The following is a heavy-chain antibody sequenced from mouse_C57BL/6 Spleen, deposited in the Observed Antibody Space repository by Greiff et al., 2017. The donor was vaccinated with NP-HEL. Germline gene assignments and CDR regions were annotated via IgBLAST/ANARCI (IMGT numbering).Heavy chain of an antibody. J-gene: IGHJ4*01. Sequence: VKLMESGAELVKPGASVKLSCKASGYTFTSYWMHWVKQRPGQGLEWIGMIHPNSGSTNYNEKFKSKATLTVDKSSSTAYMQLSSLTSEDSAVYYCARQGSYYAMDYWGQGTSVTVSS. CDR2: IHPNSGST. V-gene: IGHV1-64*01. CDR1: GYTFTSYW. CDR3: ARQGSYYAMDY.